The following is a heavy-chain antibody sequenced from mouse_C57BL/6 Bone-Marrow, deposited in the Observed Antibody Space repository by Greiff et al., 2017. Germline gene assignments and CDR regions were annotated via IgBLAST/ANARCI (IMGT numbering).Heavy chain of an antibody. V-gene: IGHV1-81*01. CDR2: IDPRSGNT. J-gene: IGHJ3*01. D-gene: IGHD2-2*01. CDR3: AIYYGYDAAWFAY. Sequence: VQLQQSGAELARPGASVKLSCKASGYTFTSYGISWVKQRTGQGLEWIGEIDPRSGNTYYNEKFKGKATLTADKSSSTAYMELRSLTSEDSAVYFCAIYYGYDAAWFAYWGQGTLVTVAA. CDR1: GYTFTSYG.